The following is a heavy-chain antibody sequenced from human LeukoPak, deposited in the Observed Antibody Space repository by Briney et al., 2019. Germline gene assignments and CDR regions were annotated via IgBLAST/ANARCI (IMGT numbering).Heavy chain of an antibody. D-gene: IGHD6-13*01. Sequence: SETLSLTCTVSGGSISSYYWSWIRQPPGKGLEWIGYIYYSGSTNYNPSLKSRVTISVDTSKNQFSLKLSSVTAADTAVYYCARSWGSSWYAGANRFDYSGQGTLVTASS. J-gene: IGHJ4*02. CDR3: ARSWGSSWYAGANRFDY. CDR2: IYYSGST. CDR1: GGSISSYY. V-gene: IGHV4-59*01.